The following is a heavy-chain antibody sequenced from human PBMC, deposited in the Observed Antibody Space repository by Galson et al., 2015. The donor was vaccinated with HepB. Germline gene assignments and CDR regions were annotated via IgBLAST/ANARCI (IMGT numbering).Heavy chain of an antibody. CDR1: GFTFSDYW. D-gene: IGHD3-16*01. Sequence: PLRLSCAASGFTFSDYWMYWARQSPGKGLDWVSRINSDGSHTYYAESVKGRFTISRDNGKNTLFLQMNSLRGEDTAVYYCAVRGGRWGQGTLVSVSA. CDR3: AVRGGR. V-gene: IGHV3-74*01. J-gene: IGHJ4*02. CDR2: INSDGSHT.